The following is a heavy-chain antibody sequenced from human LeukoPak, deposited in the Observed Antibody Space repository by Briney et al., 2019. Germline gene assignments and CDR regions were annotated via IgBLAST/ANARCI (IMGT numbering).Heavy chain of an antibody. CDR1: GFTFSSCA. D-gene: IGHD1-26*01. CDR3: SKGGGAYYYYYMDV. J-gene: IGHJ6*03. CDR2: ISGSGGST. V-gene: IGHV3-23*01. Sequence: PGGSLRLSCAASGFTFSSCAMSWVRHAPGKGLEWVSAISGSGGSTYYADSVKGRFTISRNNSKNTLYLQMNSLRAEDTAVYYCSKGGGAYYYYYMDVWGKGTTVTVSS.